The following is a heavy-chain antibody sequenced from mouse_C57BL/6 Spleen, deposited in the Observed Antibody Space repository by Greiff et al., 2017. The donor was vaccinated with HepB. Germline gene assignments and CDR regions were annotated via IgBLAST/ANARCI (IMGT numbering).Heavy chain of an antibody. V-gene: IGHV1-80*01. CDR1: GYAFSSYW. J-gene: IGHJ3*01. D-gene: IGHD1-1*01. Sequence: QVQLQQSGAELVKPGASVKISCKASGYAFSSYWMNWVKQRPGKGLEWIGQIYPGDGDTNYNGKFKGKATLTADKSSSTAYMQLSSLTSEDSAVYFCARGPQDYGSSPAWFAYWGQGTLVTVSA. CDR3: ARGPQDYGSSPAWFAY. CDR2: IYPGDGDT.